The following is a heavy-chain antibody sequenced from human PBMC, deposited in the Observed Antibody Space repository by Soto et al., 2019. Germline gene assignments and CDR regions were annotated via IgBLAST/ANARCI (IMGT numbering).Heavy chain of an antibody. V-gene: IGHV3-64D*08. Sequence: GGSLRLSCSASGFTFSSYAMHWVRQAPGKGLEYVSAISSNGGSTYYADSVKGRFTISRDNSKNTLYLQMSSLRAEDTAVYYCVKDRPITMVRGVIITGGFDYWGQGTLVTVSS. J-gene: IGHJ4*02. D-gene: IGHD3-10*01. CDR3: VKDRPITMVRGVIITGGFDY. CDR1: GFTFSSYA. CDR2: ISSNGGST.